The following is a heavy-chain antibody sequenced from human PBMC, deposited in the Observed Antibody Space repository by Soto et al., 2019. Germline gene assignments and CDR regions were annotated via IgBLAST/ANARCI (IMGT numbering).Heavy chain of an antibody. Sequence: EVQLVESGGGLVQPGGSLRLSCAASGFTFSSYLMHWVRQAPGKGLVWVSRINSDGSRTTYADSVKGRFTISRDRAKNTLDLQMNSLRAEDTAVYYCARVRMAGDFDIWGQGTMVTVSS. J-gene: IGHJ3*02. D-gene: IGHD6-19*01. V-gene: IGHV3-74*01. CDR1: GFTFSSYL. CDR3: ARVRMAGDFDI. CDR2: INSDGSRT.